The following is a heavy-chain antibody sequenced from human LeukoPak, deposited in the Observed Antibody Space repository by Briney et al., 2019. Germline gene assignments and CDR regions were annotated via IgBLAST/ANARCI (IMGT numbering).Heavy chain of an antibody. CDR1: GYSFTSYW. CDR2: IYPGDSDT. Sequence: LGESLKISCEGSGYSFTSYWIGWVRQMPGKDLEWMGIIYPGDSDTRYSPSFRGQVTISADKSISTAYLQWSSLKASDTAMYYCARFTGYYYDSSGYLGSYYFDYWGQGTLVTVSS. D-gene: IGHD3-22*01. V-gene: IGHV5-51*01. CDR3: ARFTGYYYDSSGYLGSYYFDY. J-gene: IGHJ4*02.